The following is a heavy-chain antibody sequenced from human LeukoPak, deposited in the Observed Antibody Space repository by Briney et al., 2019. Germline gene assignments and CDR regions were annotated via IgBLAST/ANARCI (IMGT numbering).Heavy chain of an antibody. J-gene: IGHJ4*02. V-gene: IGHV3-7*01. CDR2: INQDGSEK. CDR3: ARDES. CDR1: GFTFSSSW. Sequence: GGSLRLSCAASGFTFSSSWMSWVRQAPGKGLEWVANINQDGSEKYYVDSVKSRFTISRDSAKNSLYLQMNSLRAEDTAVYYCARDESWGQGTLVTVSS.